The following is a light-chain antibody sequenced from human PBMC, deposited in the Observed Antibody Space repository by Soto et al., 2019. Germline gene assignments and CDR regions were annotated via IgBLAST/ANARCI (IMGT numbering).Light chain of an antibody. CDR1: QSVASN. CDR3: QQYKKWPRT. Sequence: EIVLTQSPGTLSLSPGERATLSCRASQSVASNYLGWYQQKPGQAPRVLIFDASIRATGIPDRFSGSGSGTEFTLTISSLQSEDFAVYYCQQYKKWPRTFGHGTKVDI. CDR2: DAS. V-gene: IGKV3D-15*01. J-gene: IGKJ1*01.